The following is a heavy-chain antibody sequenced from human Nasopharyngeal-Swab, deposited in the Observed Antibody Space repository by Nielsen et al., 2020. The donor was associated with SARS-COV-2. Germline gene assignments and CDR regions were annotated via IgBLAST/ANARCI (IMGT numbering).Heavy chain of an antibody. V-gene: IGHV3-48*01. CDR1: GVTFNTLW. Sequence: GESLKISCAASGVTFNTLWLSWVRQAPGKGLEWVSYISSSSSTIYYADSVKGRFTISRDNAKKSLYLQMNSLRAEDTAVYYCARGIAVAGSAYYYYMDVWGKGTTVTVSS. D-gene: IGHD6-19*01. CDR2: ISSSSSTI. J-gene: IGHJ6*03. CDR3: ARGIAVAGSAYYYYMDV.